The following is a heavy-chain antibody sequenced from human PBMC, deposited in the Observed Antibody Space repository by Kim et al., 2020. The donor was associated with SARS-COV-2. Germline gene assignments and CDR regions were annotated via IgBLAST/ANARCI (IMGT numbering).Heavy chain of an antibody. Sequence: GGSLRLSCTASGFTFTDYYLAWIRQTPEKGLEWISYISSSADTLYYAKSVRGRFTVSRANAKNSVYLHMNSLRVEDTALYYCARSAGFESTFDMLGQGT. D-gene: IGHD3-10*01. J-gene: IGHJ3*02. V-gene: IGHV3-11*04. CDR2: ISSSADTL. CDR1: GFTFTDYY. CDR3: ARSAGFESTFDM.